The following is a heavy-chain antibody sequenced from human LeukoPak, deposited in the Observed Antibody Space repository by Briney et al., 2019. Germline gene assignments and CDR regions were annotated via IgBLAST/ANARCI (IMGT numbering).Heavy chain of an antibody. J-gene: IGHJ6*03. V-gene: IGHV4-38-2*02. Sequence: SETLSLTCTVSGYSISSGYYWGWIRQPPGKGLEWIGEINQSGSTTYNPSLKSRVTLSVDTSKNQFSLTLSSVTAADTAVYYCARDVGGSNYYYYMDVWGKGTTVTVSS. CDR2: INQSGST. CDR1: GYSISSGYY. D-gene: IGHD2-15*01. CDR3: ARDVGGSNYYYYMDV.